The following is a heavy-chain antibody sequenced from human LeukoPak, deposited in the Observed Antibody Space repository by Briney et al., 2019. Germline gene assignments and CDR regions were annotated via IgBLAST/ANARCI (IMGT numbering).Heavy chain of an antibody. V-gene: IGHV3-30*02. D-gene: IGHD3-10*01. CDR1: GFTFSSYS. CDR3: AKESGPWGFYGSGGIDY. Sequence: AGGSLRLSCAASGFTFSSYSMNWVRQAPGKGLEWVAFIRYDGSNKYYADSVKGRFTISRDNSKNTLYLQMNSLRAGDTAVYYCAKESGPWGFYGSGGIDYWGQGTLVTVSS. CDR2: IRYDGSNK. J-gene: IGHJ4*02.